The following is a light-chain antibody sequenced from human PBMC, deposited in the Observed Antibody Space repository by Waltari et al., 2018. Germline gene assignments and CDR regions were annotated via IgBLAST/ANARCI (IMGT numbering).Light chain of an antibody. Sequence: QSALTQPPSASGSPGQSVTISCTGTSSDVGGYNYVSWYQHHPGKAPKLMISEVNKPPSVVPDRFSGSKAGNTAPLTVSGLQADDEADYYCTSYAGSHKWVFGGGTKLTVL. V-gene: IGLV2-8*01. CDR1: SSDVGGYNY. CDR2: EVN. J-gene: IGLJ2*01. CDR3: TSYAGSHKWV.